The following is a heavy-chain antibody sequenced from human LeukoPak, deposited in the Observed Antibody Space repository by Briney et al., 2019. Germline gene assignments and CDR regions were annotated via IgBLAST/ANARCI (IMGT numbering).Heavy chain of an antibody. J-gene: IGHJ5*02. CDR1: GGSISSSSYY. CDR3: ARVPGIAAA. D-gene: IGHD6-13*01. CDR2: ISSSGSTI. V-gene: IGHV3-11*01. Sequence: LSLTCTVSGGSISSSSYYWGWIRQAPGKGLEWVSYISSSGSTIYYADSVKGRFTISRDNAKNSLYLQMNSLRAEDTAVYYCARVPGIAAAWGQGTLVTVSS.